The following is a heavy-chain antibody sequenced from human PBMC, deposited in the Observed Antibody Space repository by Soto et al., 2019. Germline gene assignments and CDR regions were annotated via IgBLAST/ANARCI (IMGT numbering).Heavy chain of an antibody. CDR1: GGSISSYY. CDR3: ARHMAVLRRYNWFDP. D-gene: IGHD3-10*01. V-gene: IGHV4-59*08. CDR2: IYYSGST. Sequence: QVQLQESGPGLVKPSETLSLTCTVSGGSISSYYWSWIRQPPGKGLEWIGYIYYSGSTNYNPSLKSRVTISVDTSKNQFSLKLSSVTAADTAVYYCARHMAVLRRYNWFDPWGQGTLVTVSS. J-gene: IGHJ5*02.